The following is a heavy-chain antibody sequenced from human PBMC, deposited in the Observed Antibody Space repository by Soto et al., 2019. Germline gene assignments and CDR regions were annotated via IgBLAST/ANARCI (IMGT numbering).Heavy chain of an antibody. J-gene: IGHJ4*02. Sequence: PGGSLRLSCAASGFSFSTYAMGWVRQAPGKGLEWVSVIGGSGGSTYYADPVKGRFTISRDNSNDTLYLQMNSLRAEDTAVYYCAKSHRYCSSTSCYFDYWGLGTLVTVSS. CDR3: AKSHRYCSSTSCYFDY. V-gene: IGHV3-23*01. CDR2: IGGSGGST. CDR1: GFSFSTYA. D-gene: IGHD2-2*01.